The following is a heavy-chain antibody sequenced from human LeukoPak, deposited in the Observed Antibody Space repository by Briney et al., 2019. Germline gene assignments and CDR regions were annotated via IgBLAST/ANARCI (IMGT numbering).Heavy chain of an antibody. D-gene: IGHD6-19*01. CDR1: GSTFSDDW. V-gene: IGHV3-7*01. CDR2: IQHDGSEK. CDR3: ARVGGSGWNSGLNWIDP. Sequence: ASLRLSRAASGSTFSDDWMRWVRQAPGKGVERVTNIQHDGSEKFDVESVRGRSTISRDTAKNALLQEMNSLRAEDMAVYCCARVGGSGWNSGLNWIDPWGQGTLVTVSS. J-gene: IGHJ5*02.